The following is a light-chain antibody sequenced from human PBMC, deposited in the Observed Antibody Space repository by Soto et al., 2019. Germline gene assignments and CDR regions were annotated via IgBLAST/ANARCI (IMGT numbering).Light chain of an antibody. Sequence: DIQMTQSPSTLSASVGDRVTITCRASQSISTSLAWYQQKPGKAPKVLIYKASSLESGVASRFSGSGSGTECTLTISSLQPDDFATYYCQHCDSYWTFGQGTKVEIK. J-gene: IGKJ1*01. CDR1: QSISTS. CDR3: QHCDSYWT. CDR2: KAS. V-gene: IGKV1-5*03.